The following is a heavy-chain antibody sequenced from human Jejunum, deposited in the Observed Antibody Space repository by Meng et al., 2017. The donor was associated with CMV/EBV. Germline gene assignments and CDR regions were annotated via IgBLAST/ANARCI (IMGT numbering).Heavy chain of an antibody. CDR3: ARDNRGDAFDI. J-gene: IGHJ3*02. Sequence: CAASGFTFSAYYMSWIRQAPGKGLEWLSYISNSGVAVYYADSVKGRFTISRDNSKNLLYLQMNSLRAEDTAVYYCARDNRGDAFDIWGQGTVVTVSS. CDR1: GFTFSAYY. D-gene: IGHD1-14*01. CDR2: ISNSGVAV. V-gene: IGHV3-11*04.